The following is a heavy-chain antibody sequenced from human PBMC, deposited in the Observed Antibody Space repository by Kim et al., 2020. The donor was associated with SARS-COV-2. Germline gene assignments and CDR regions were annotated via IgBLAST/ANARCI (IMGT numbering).Heavy chain of an antibody. Sequence: TYYADAGKGRFTISRDNSKNTLYLQMNSLGAEHTAVYYCAKDVPRTGPDYWGQGTLVTVSS. V-gene: IGHV3-23*01. J-gene: IGHJ4*02. D-gene: IGHD6-6*01. CDR3: AKDVPRTGPDY. CDR2: T.